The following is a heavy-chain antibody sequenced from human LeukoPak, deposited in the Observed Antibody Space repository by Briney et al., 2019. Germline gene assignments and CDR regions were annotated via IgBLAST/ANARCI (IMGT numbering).Heavy chain of an antibody. CDR2: INPNSGGT. J-gene: IGHJ1*01. CDR1: GYTFTGYY. Sequence: ASVKVSCKASGYTFTGYYIHWVRQAPGQGLEWMGWINPNSGGTNYAQKFQGRVTMTRDTSISTAYMELSRLRSDDTAVYYCARAATVTNRGYFQHWGQGTLVTVSS. D-gene: IGHD4-17*01. V-gene: IGHV1-2*02. CDR3: ARAATVTNRGYFQH.